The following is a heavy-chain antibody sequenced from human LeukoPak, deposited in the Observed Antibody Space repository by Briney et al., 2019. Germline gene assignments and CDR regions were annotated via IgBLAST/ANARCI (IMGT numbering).Heavy chain of an antibody. J-gene: IGHJ5*02. CDR2: IYYSGST. CDR3: ARGPPRYGSGHYYSNCFDP. Sequence: SETLSLTCTVSGGSISSGGYYWSWIRQHPGKGLEWIGYIYYSGSTYYNPSLKSRVTISVDTSKNQFSLKLSSVTAADTAVYYCARGPPRYGSGHYYSNCFDPWGQGTLVTVSS. V-gene: IGHV4-31*03. CDR1: GGSISSGGYY. D-gene: IGHD3-10*01.